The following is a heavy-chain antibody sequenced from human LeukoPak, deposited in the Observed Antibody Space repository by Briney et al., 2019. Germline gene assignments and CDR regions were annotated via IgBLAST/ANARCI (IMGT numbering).Heavy chain of an antibody. Sequence: GGSLRLSCAASGFTFSTSAMNWVRQAPGKGLEWVSDIDGSGDTTYYADSVRGRFTISRDNFKNTLYLQMNSLTAEDTAIYYCAKGKSLPHYYYYGMDVWGQGTTVTASS. CDR2: IDGSGDTT. CDR1: GFTFSTSA. V-gene: IGHV3-23*01. CDR3: AKGKSLPHYYYYGMDV. J-gene: IGHJ6*02.